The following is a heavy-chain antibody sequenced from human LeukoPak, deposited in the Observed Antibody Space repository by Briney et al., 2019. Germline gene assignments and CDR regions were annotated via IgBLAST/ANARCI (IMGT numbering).Heavy chain of an antibody. V-gene: IGHV3-7*04. J-gene: IGHJ4*02. CDR1: LVTPANYW. CDR2: IKEEVGVK. Sequence: GGSLRLSSAAPLVTPANYWMAWVRQAPGTGHWWVANIKEEVGVKNNVDSVRGPFTISRDNAYNSLYLEMNSLRAEDTAVYYCARDVGGGYHLFTENHRGQGTLVTVSS. D-gene: IGHD3-22*01. CDR3: ARDVGGGYHLFTENH.